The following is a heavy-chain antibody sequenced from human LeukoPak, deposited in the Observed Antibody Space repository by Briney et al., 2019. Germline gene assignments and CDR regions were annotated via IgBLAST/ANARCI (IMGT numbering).Heavy chain of an antibody. V-gene: IGHV3-33*01. D-gene: IGHD6-19*01. CDR2: LWHDGSNE. J-gene: IGHJ4*02. CDR3: ARWSRYSSGWYELDY. Sequence: GGSLRLSCAASGXAFSAFGMHWVRQAPGKGLEWVAVLWHDGSNERYADSVKGRFTISRDNSKDTLYLQMNSLRAEDTAVYHCARWSRYSSGWYELDYWGQGILVTVSS. CDR1: GXAFSAFG.